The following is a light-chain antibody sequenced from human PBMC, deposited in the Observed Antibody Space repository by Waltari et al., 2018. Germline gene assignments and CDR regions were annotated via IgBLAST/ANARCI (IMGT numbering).Light chain of an antibody. V-gene: IGKV6-21*01. J-gene: IGKJ1*01. Sequence: EIVLTQSPDFQSVTPKEKVTITCRASQSIGNSLHWYQQNTGQSPKLLIKYDSQSFSGVPSRFSGSGSGTDFTLTINSLEAEDAATYYCHQSYTLPRTFGQGTKVEIK. CDR3: HQSYTLPRT. CDR1: QSIGNS. CDR2: YDS.